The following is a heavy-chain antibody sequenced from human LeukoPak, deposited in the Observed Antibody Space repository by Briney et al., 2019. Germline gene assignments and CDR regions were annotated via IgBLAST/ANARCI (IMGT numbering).Heavy chain of an antibody. D-gene: IGHD6-13*01. Sequence: SETLSLTCAVYGGSFSGYYWSWIRRPPGKGLEWIGEINHSGSTNYNPSLKSRVTISVDTSKNQSSLKLSSVTAADTAVYYCVRYSSSYNWFDPWGQGTLVTVSS. V-gene: IGHV4-34*01. CDR3: VRYSSSYNWFDP. J-gene: IGHJ5*02. CDR1: GGSFSGYY. CDR2: INHSGST.